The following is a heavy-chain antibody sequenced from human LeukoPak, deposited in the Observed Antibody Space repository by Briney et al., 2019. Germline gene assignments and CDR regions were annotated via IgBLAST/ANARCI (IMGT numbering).Heavy chain of an antibody. Sequence: SETLSLTCTVSGDSISSYYWSWIRQPPGKGLEWIGYIYYSGSTNYNPSLKSRVTISVDTSKNQFSLKLSSVTAADTAVYYCARGEEVGATLDYWGQGTLVTVSS. CDR3: ARGEEVGATLDY. CDR1: GDSISSYY. J-gene: IGHJ4*02. V-gene: IGHV4-59*01. D-gene: IGHD1-26*01. CDR2: IYYSGST.